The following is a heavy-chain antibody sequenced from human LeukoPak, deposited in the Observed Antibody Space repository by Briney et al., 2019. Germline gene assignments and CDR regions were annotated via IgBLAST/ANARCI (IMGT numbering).Heavy chain of an antibody. J-gene: IGHJ4*02. CDR2: IYYTGST. CDR3: AGDRLGLVPDY. V-gene: IGHV4-61*01. D-gene: IGHD3/OR15-3a*01. CDR1: GGSVGSANYF. Sequence: SETLSLTCTVSGGSVGSANYFWTWIRQPPGKGLEWIGYIYYTGSTNYNPSLKSRVTMSLDTSRDQFSLRLSSVTAADTAVYLCAGDRLGLVPDYWGQGTLVTVSS.